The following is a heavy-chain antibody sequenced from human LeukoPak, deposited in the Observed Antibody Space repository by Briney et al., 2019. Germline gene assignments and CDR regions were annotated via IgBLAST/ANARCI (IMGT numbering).Heavy chain of an antibody. V-gene: IGHV1-69*13. J-gene: IGHJ4*02. D-gene: IGHD3-22*01. CDR2: IIPIFGTA. Sequence: SVKVSCKASGGTFSSYAISWVRQAPGQGLEWMGGIIPIFGTANYAQKFQGRVTITADESTSTAYMELSSLRSGDTAVYYCATVSGYDSSGYYLYYFDYWGQGTLVTVSS. CDR1: GGTFSSYA. CDR3: ATVSGYDSSGYYLYYFDY.